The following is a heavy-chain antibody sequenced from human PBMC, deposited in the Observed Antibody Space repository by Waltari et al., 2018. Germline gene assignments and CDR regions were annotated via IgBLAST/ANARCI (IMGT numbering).Heavy chain of an antibody. D-gene: IGHD3-16*01. Sequence: EVQLVESGGGLVQPGGYLRLSCEASGSTSSRYWMPLFRQVPRKGLVWVSRSKSDGGTIYAESVKGRFTISRDNAKSTLYLQLNSLRAEDTAVYYCARGGGLDNYDPATDYWGQGTLVTVSS. CDR2: SKSDGGT. J-gene: IGHJ4*02. CDR3: ARGGGLDNYDPATDY. V-gene: IGHV3-74*01. CDR1: GSTSSRYW.